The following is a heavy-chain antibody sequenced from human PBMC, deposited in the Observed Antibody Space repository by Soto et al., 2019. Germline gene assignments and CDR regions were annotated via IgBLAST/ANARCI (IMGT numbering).Heavy chain of an antibody. CDR3: AKVTSTRYYYGMDV. CDR2: ISWDGGST. CDR1: GFTFDDYT. J-gene: IGHJ6*02. V-gene: IGHV3-43*01. Sequence: GGSLRLSCAASGFTFDDYTMHWVRQAPGKGLEWVSLISWDGGSTYYADSVKGRFTISRDNSKNSLYLQMNSLRTEDTALYYCAKVTSTRYYYGMDVWGQGTTVTVSS.